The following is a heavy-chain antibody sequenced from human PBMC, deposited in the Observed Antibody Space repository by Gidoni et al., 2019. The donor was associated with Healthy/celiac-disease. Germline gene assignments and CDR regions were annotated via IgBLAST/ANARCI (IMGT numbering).Heavy chain of an antibody. V-gene: IGHV3-48*04. CDR2: ISSSSSTI. J-gene: IGHJ4*02. D-gene: IGHD3-10*01. Sequence: EVQLVESGGGLVQPGGSLRLSCAASGFTFSSYSMNWVRQAPGKGLEWVSYISSSSSTIYYADSVKGRFTISRDNAKNSLYLQMNSLRAEDTAVYYCARTDRMVRGVNFDYWGQGTLVTVSS. CDR3: ARTDRMVRGVNFDY. CDR1: GFTFSSYS.